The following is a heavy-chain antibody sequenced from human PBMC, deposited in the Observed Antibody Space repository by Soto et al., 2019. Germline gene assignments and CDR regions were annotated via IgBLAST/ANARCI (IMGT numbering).Heavy chain of an antibody. CDR1: GFSFSNYA. Sequence: GGSLRLSCAASGFSFSNYAMSWVPQGPGKGLEWVSGISISGGNTYYADSVKGRFTISRDNSKNTLYLQMNNLRAEDTAVYYCADGGEWSFNFVYWGQGTLVTVSS. CDR3: ADGGEWSFNFVY. CDR2: ISISGGNT. J-gene: IGHJ4*02. D-gene: IGHD3-3*01. V-gene: IGHV3-23*01.